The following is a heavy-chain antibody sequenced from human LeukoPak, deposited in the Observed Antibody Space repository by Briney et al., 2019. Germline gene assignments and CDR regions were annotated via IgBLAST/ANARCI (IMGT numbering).Heavy chain of an antibody. D-gene: IGHD6-13*01. J-gene: IGHJ4*02. V-gene: IGHV3-15*06. CDR1: GFTFSSYA. CDR2: IKSRIDGETT. Sequence: GGSLRLSCAASGFTFSSYAMNWVRQAPGKGLEWVGRIKSRIDGETTHYTAPMKGRFTISRDDSENTLYLQMNNLKTEDTAVYYCTTGVATAAHDNYWGQGTLVTVSS. CDR3: TTGVATAAHDNY.